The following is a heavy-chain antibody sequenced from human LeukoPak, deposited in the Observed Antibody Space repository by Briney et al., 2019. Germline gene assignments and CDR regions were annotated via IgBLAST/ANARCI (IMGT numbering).Heavy chain of an antibody. J-gene: IGHJ6*03. Sequence: SETLSLTCTVSGGSISSYYWSWIRQPPGKGLEWIGYIYYSGSTNYNPSLKSRVTISVDTSKNQFSLKLSSVTAADTAVYYCARVTSYGDYYYYYMDVWGRGTTVTISS. CDR3: ARVTSYGDYYYYYMDV. CDR1: GGSISSYY. D-gene: IGHD4-17*01. CDR2: IYYSGST. V-gene: IGHV4-59*01.